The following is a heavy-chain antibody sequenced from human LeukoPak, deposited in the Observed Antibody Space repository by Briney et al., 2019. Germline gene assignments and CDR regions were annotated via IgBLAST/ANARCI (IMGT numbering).Heavy chain of an antibody. V-gene: IGHV1-69*04. D-gene: IGHD3-16*01. Sequence: GASVKVSCKASGDTFSRYAINWVRQAPGQGPEWMGRITPFPGIANYPQKFQGRVTITTDESTTTVYMELSSLRSEDTAVYYWAREACREVGLMWQRLGGQDCRYDHWGQGTLVTVSS. CDR1: GDTFSRYA. CDR2: ITPFPGIA. J-gene: IGHJ4*02. CDR3: AREACREVGLMWQRLGGQDCRYDH.